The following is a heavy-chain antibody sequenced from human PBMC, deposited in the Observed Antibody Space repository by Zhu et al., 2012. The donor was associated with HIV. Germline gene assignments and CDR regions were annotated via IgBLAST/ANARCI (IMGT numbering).Heavy chain of an antibody. CDR2: INWNSGSV. D-gene: IGHD3-22*01. J-gene: IGHJ4*02. CDR3: AKGHSNGLYDSRSYFQ. V-gene: IGHV3-9*03. CDR1: GFIFDDYA. Sequence: GFIFDDYAMHWVRQVPGKGLEWVSGINWNSGSVVYATSVKGRFTISRDNAKNSPYLQMNSLRPEDMGLYYCAKGHSNGLYDSRSYFQWGQGTLVTVSS.